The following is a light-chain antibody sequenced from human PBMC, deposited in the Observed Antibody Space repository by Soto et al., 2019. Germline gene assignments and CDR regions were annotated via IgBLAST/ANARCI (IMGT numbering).Light chain of an antibody. CDR2: GVS. CDR3: QHYGYPQWT. J-gene: IGKJ1*01. CDR1: QSGSDSY. Sequence: EIVMTQSPATLSVSPGERATLSCRASQSGSDSYLAWYQQKPGQHPRLLIYGVSSRAYGIPDRFSGSGSGTDFTLTISRLEPEDFAVYYCQHYGYPQWTFGQGTKVDIK. V-gene: IGKV3-20*01.